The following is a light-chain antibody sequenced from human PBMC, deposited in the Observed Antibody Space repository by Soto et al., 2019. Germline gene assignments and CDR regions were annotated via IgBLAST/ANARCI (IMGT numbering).Light chain of an antibody. V-gene: IGKV3-11*01. CDR2: DAS. CDR1: QSVSSY. CDR3: QQRSNWPRGFT. J-gene: IGKJ3*01. Sequence: EIVLTQSPDTLSLSPGERATLSCRASQSVSSYLAWYQQKPGQAPSLLIYDASNRATGIPARFSGSGSGTDFTLTISSLEPEDSAVYYCQQRSNWPRGFTFGPGTKVDIK.